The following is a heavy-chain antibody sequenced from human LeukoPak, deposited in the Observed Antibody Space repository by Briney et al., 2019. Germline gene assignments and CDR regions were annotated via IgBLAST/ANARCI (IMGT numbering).Heavy chain of an antibody. V-gene: IGHV3-23*01. Sequence: PGGSLRLSCAASGFSFSAYPMGWVRQAPGKGLQWLSGTSASGDVTFHADRVKGRFAISRDNSKNTLYPQMTGLRAGDTAEYYCAKSLFTSATGTGRAFHIWGQGTMVTVSS. CDR3: AKSLFTSATGTGRAFHI. CDR2: TSASGDVT. J-gene: IGHJ3*02. CDR1: GFSFSAYP. D-gene: IGHD1-1*01.